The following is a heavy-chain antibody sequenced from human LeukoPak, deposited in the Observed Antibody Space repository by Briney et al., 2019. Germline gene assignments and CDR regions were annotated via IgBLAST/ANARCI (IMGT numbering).Heavy chain of an antibody. J-gene: IGHJ4*02. V-gene: IGHV3-23*01. CDR2: ISSTGGST. D-gene: IGHD6-19*01. CDR1: GFTFSSYS. Sequence: PGGSLRLSCAASGFTFSSYSMNWVRQAPGKGLEWVSSISSTGGSTYYVDSGKGRFTISRDNSKNTLYLQMNSLRAEDTAIYYCAKGPGYSSGWYYLYWGQGTLVTVSS. CDR3: AKGPGYSSGWYYLY.